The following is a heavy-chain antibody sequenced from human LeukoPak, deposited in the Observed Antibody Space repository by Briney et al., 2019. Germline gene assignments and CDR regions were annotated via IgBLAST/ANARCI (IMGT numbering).Heavy chain of an antibody. Sequence: SVKVSCKASGGTFSSYAVSWVRQAPGQGLEWMGRINPILGIANYAQKFQGRVTMTRDTATSTVYMELSSLRSDDTAVYYCARAHYASSNIKVPFDVWGKGTTVTVSS. CDR1: GGTFSSYA. J-gene: IGHJ6*04. CDR3: ARAHYASSNIKVPFDV. V-gene: IGHV1-69*04. D-gene: IGHD3-22*01. CDR2: INPILGIA.